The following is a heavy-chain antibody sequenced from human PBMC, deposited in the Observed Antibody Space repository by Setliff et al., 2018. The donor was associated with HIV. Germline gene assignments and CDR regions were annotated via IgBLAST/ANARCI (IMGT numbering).Heavy chain of an antibody. V-gene: IGHV1-18*01. D-gene: IGHD3-3*02. J-gene: IGHJ4*02. Sequence: GASVKVSCKASGYTFINYDIYWVRQTTGQGLEWMGRIIPIFGTANYAQNLQGRVSMTTDTSTSTAYMELRNLRSEDTAIYYCARGLGNFVPDLIGYFDYWGQGTLVTVSS. CDR3: ARGLGNFVPDLIGYFDY. CDR2: IIPIFGTA. CDR1: GYTFINYD.